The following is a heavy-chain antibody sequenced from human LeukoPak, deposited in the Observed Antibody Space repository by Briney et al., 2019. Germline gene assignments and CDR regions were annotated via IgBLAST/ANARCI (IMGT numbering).Heavy chain of an antibody. J-gene: IGHJ4*02. D-gene: IGHD3-22*01. CDR3: AKDIRSYYYDSSGIDY. Sequence: GGSLRLSCAASGFTFSSYDMHWVRQAPGKGLEWVSGISWNSGSIGYADSVKGRFTISRDNAKNSLYLQMNSLRAEDMALYYCAKDIRSYYYDSSGIDYWGQGTLVTVSS. CDR1: GFTFSSYD. CDR2: ISWNSGSI. V-gene: IGHV3-9*03.